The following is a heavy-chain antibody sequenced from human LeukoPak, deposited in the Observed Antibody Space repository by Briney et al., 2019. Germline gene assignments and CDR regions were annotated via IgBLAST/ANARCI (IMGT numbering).Heavy chain of an antibody. CDR3: VRDGLRPGIDH. CDR1: GFAFSDYW. Sequence: GGSLRLFCAASGFAFSDYWMQWVRQPPGKGLAWVSRINSDGSSINYADSVKGRFTISRDNAKNTLFLQMNSLRAEDTALYYCVRDGLRPGIDHWGQGTLVTVSS. J-gene: IGHJ4*02. V-gene: IGHV3-74*01. D-gene: IGHD2-2*01. CDR2: INSDGSSI.